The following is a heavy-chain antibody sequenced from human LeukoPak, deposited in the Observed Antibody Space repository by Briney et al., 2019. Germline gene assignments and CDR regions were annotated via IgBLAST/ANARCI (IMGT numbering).Heavy chain of an antibody. V-gene: IGHV3-23*01. J-gene: IGHJ4*02. CDR1: GFVFGNYA. Sequence: GGSRRLSGAASGFVFGNYARTGVRRAPGKGLEWVSVVTGSGERTVYADSVKGRFTISRDNSKNTLYLQMNSLRAEDTAVYYCAKDRSSGYYYWGQGTLVTVSS. D-gene: IGHD3-22*01. CDR3: AKDRSSGYYY. CDR2: VTGSGERT.